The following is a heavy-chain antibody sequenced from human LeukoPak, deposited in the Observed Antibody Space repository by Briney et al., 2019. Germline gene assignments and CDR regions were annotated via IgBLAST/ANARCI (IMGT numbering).Heavy chain of an antibody. Sequence: ASVKVSCKASGYTSTSYAMNWVRQAPGQGLEWMGWINTNTGNPTYAQGLTGRFVFSLDTSVSTAYLQISSLKAEDTAVYYCARGNIDFWSGYYRDAFDIWGQGTMVTVST. V-gene: IGHV7-4-1*02. CDR3: ARGNIDFWSGYYRDAFDI. J-gene: IGHJ3*02. CDR2: INTNTGNP. D-gene: IGHD3-3*01. CDR1: GYTSTSYA.